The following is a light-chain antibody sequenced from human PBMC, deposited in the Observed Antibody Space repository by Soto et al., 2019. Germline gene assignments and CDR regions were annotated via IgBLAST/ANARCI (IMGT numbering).Light chain of an antibody. CDR1: QSVSSSY. J-gene: IGKJ1*01. V-gene: IGKV3-20*01. CDR2: GAS. Sequence: EIVLTQSPGTLSLSPGERATLSCRASQSVSSSYLAWYQQKPGQAPRLLIYGASSRATGIPDRFSGSGSGTDFTLTNSRLEPEDFAVYYCQQYGNSPWTFGQGTKVEIK. CDR3: QQYGNSPWT.